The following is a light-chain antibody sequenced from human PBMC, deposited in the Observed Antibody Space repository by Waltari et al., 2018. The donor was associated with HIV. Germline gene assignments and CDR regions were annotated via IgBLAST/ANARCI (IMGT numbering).Light chain of an antibody. J-gene: IGLJ2*01. V-gene: IGLV2-14*03. CDR2: NVS. Sequence: SALTQPPFVPRSPGPSITNSCSGTSGACGGETSCSWYQKHPGKAPKLIIYNVSRLPSGVFIRFSGSRSANTASLTIAGLQVEDEADYFCSSYTSSGPRYVLFGGGTRLTVL. CDR1: SGACGGETS. CDR3: SSYTSSGPRYVL.